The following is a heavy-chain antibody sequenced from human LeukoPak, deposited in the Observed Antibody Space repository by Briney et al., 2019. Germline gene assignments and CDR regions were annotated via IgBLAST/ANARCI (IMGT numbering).Heavy chain of an antibody. CDR2: IIPILGIA. CDR3: ARGEDYYDSSDDAFDI. D-gene: IGHD3-22*01. Sequence: ASVKVSCKASGGTFSSYAINWVRQAPGQGLEWMGRIIPILGIANYAQKFQGRVTITADKSTSTAYMELSSLRSEDTAVYYCARGEDYYDSSDDAFDIWGQGTMVTVSS. CDR1: GGTFSSYA. J-gene: IGHJ3*02. V-gene: IGHV1-69*04.